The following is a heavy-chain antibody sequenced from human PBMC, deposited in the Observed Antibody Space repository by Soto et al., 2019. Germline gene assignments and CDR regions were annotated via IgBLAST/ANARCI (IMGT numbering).Heavy chain of an antibody. D-gene: IGHD6-19*01. V-gene: IGHV4-31*03. Sequence: PSETLSLTCTVSGGSISSGGYYWSWIRQHPGKGLEWIGYIYYSGSTYYNPSLKSRVTISVDTSKNQSSLKLSSVTAADTAVYYCARGVGLIRIRSGWYYFDYWGQGTLVTVSS. J-gene: IGHJ4*02. CDR3: ARGVGLIRIRSGWYYFDY. CDR1: GGSISSGGYY. CDR2: IYYSGST.